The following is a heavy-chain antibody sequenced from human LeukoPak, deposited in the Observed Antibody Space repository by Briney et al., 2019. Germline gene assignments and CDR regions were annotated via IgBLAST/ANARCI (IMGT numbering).Heavy chain of an antibody. Sequence: GASVKVSCKASGYTFTGYYMHWVRQAPGQGLEWMGWINPNSGGTNYAQKFQGRVTMTRDTSISTAYMELSRLRSDDTAVYYCARDNSTSIVATIDAFDIWGQGTMVTVSS. CDR1: GYTFTGYY. D-gene: IGHD5-12*01. J-gene: IGHJ3*02. V-gene: IGHV1-2*02. CDR3: ARDNSTSIVATIDAFDI. CDR2: INPNSGGT.